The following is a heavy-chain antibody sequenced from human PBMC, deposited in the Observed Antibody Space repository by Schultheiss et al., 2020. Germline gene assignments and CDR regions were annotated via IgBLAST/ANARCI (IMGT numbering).Heavy chain of an antibody. V-gene: IGHV1-18*04. D-gene: IGHD1-7*01. CDR1: GYTFTSYG. Sequence: ASVKVSCKASGYTFTSYGISWVRQAPGQGLEWMGWISAYNGNTNYAQKLQGRVTMTTDTSTSTAYMELRSLRSDDTAVYYCARDRWNYGLPDHNPKKNWFDPWGQGTLVTVSS. CDR2: ISAYNGNT. J-gene: IGHJ5*02. CDR3: ARDRWNYGLPDHNPKKNWFDP.